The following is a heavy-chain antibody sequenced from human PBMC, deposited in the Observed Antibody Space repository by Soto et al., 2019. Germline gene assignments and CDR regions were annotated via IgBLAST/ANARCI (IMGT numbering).Heavy chain of an antibody. CDR1: GGSISSYY. Sequence: QVQLQESGPGLVKPSETLSLTCTVSGGSISSYYWSWIRQPPGKGLEWIGFIYNSGSTNYNPSLKSRVTISMDTSRNQSSLILSSVTAADTAVYYCARAPYGSGTKPYYFDYWGQGTLVTVSS. D-gene: IGHD3-10*01. CDR3: ARAPYGSGTKPYYFDY. V-gene: IGHV4-59*01. J-gene: IGHJ4*02. CDR2: IYNSGST.